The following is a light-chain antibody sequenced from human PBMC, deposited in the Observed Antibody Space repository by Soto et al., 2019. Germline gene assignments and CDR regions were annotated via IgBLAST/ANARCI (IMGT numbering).Light chain of an antibody. CDR3: QQSYSTLWT. Sequence: DIRMTQSPSSVSASVGDRVTITCRASESISTWLAWYQQKPGKAPKLLIYAASSLQSGVPSRFSGSGSGTDFTLTISSLQPEDFATYYCQQSYSTLWTVGQGTKVDIK. V-gene: IGKV1-39*01. J-gene: IGKJ1*01. CDR2: AAS. CDR1: ESISTW.